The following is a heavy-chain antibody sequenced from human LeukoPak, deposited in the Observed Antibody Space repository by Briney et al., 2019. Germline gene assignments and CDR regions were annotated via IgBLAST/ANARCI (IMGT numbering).Heavy chain of an antibody. CDR3: ASTMEYYYYYGMDV. Sequence: XGSLRLSCAASGFTFNTYTMSWVRQAPGKGLEWVSVIYSGGSTYYADSVKGRFTISRDNSKNTLYLQMNSLRAEDTAVYYCASTMEYYYYYGMDVWGQGTTVTVSS. CDR1: GFTFNTYT. CDR2: IYSGGST. V-gene: IGHV3-53*01. J-gene: IGHJ6*02. D-gene: IGHD2-8*01.